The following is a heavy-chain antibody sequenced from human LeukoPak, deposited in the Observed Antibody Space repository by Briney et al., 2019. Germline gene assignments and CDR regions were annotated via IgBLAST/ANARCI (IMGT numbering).Heavy chain of an antibody. D-gene: IGHD3-22*01. CDR3: ARQTYYYEYYFDY. J-gene: IGHJ4*02. V-gene: IGHV4-39*07. Sequence: SETLSLTCTVSGGSISGIDHYWGWIRQPPGKGLEWVGSTYYSGSTNYNPSLKSRVTISVDTSKNQFSLKLSSVTAADTAVYYCARQTYYYEYYFDYWGQGTLVTVSS. CDR2: TYYSGST. CDR1: GGSISGIDHY.